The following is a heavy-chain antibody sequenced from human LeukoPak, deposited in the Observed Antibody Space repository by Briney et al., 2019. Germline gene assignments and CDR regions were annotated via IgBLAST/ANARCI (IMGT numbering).Heavy chain of an antibody. CDR2: IYYSGST. Sequence: PSETLSLTCSVSGFSITSGYFWGWIRQSPGKGLEWIGYIYYSGSTNYNPSLKSRLTISVDTSKNQFSLKLSSVTAADTAVYYCARTTEAHSWRTRYYDYYMDVWGKGTTVAVSS. CDR3: ARTTEAHSWRTRYYDYYMDV. CDR1: GFSITSGYF. D-gene: IGHD6-13*01. J-gene: IGHJ6*03. V-gene: IGHV4-61*01.